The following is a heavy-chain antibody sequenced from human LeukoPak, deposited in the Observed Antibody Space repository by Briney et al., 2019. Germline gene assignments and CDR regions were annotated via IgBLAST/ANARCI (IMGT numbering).Heavy chain of an antibody. J-gene: IGHJ4*02. Sequence: GGSLRLSCEASGFTFSSYALHWVRQAPGKGLEWVAVISYDGSNKYYADSVKGRFTISRDNSKNTLYLQMNSLRAEDTAVYYCARVGVAGKPFDYWGQGTLVTVSS. D-gene: IGHD6-19*01. CDR2: ISYDGSNK. CDR1: GFTFSSYA. CDR3: ARVGVAGKPFDY. V-gene: IGHV3-30*14.